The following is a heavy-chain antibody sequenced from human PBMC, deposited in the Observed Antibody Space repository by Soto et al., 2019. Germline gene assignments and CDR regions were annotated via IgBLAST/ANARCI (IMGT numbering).Heavy chain of an antibody. Sequence: GGSLRLSCAASGFTFSSYAMSWVRQAPGKGLEWVSAISGSGGSTYYADSVKGRFTISRDNSKNTLYLQMNSLRAEDTAVYYCAKDPFSSYCGGDCYSGGFDPWGQGTLVTAPQ. CDR1: GFTFSSYA. CDR2: ISGSGGST. V-gene: IGHV3-23*01. D-gene: IGHD2-21*02. CDR3: AKDPFSSYCGGDCYSGGFDP. J-gene: IGHJ5*02.